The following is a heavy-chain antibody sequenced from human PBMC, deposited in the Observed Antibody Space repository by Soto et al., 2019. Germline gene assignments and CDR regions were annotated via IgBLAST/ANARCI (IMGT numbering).Heavy chain of an antibody. Sequence: SETLSLTCTVSGGSISSSSYYWGWIRQPPGKGLEWIGSIYYSGSTYYNPSLKSRVTISVDTSKNQFSLKLSSVTAADTAVYYCALHSGHDLYPEDYYYYMDVWGKGTTVTAP. D-gene: IGHD5-12*01. CDR2: IYYSGST. J-gene: IGHJ6*03. CDR3: ALHSGHDLYPEDYYYYMDV. V-gene: IGHV4-39*01. CDR1: GGSISSSSYY.